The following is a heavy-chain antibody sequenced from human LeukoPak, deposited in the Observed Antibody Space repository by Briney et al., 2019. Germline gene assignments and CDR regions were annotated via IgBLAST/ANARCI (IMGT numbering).Heavy chain of an antibody. CDR1: GDSVSSNSAA. J-gene: IGHJ6*03. V-gene: IGHV6-1*01. CDR2: TYYRSKWYN. Sequence: SQTLSLTCAISGDSVSSNSAAWNWIRQSPSRGLEWLGRTYYRSKWYNDYAVSVKSRITINPDTSKNQFSLKLSSVTAADTAVYYCARAIVGATTESYYYYYMDVWGKGTTVTVSS. CDR3: ARAIVGATTESYYYYYMDV. D-gene: IGHD1-26*01.